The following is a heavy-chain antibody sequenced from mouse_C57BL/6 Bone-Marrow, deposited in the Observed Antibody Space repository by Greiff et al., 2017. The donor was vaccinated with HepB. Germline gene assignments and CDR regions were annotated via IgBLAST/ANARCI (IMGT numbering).Heavy chain of an antibody. V-gene: IGHV1-50*01. CDR1: GYTFTSYW. CDR3: ARRGTTVVENYAMDY. D-gene: IGHD1-1*01. CDR2: IDPSDSYT. Sequence: QVQLQQPGAELVKPGASVKLSCKASGYTFTSYWMQWVKQRPGQGLEWIGEIDPSDSYTNYNQKFKGKATLTVDTSSSTAYMQLSSLTSEDSAVYYCARRGTTVVENYAMDYWGQGTSVTVSS. J-gene: IGHJ4*01.